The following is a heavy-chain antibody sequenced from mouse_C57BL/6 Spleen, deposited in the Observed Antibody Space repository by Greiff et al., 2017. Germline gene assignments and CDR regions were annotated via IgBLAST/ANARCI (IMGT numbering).Heavy chain of an antibody. CDR3: ARGRTVVPYFDY. D-gene: IGHD1-1*01. V-gene: IGHV14-3*01. CDR1: GFNIKNTY. Sequence: VHVKQSVAELVRPGASVKLSCTASGFNIKNTYMHWVKQRPEQGLEWIGRIDPANGNTKYAPKFQGKATITADTSSNTAYLQLSSLTSEDTAIYYCARGRTVVPYFDYWGQGTTRTVSS. J-gene: IGHJ2*01. CDR2: IDPANGNT.